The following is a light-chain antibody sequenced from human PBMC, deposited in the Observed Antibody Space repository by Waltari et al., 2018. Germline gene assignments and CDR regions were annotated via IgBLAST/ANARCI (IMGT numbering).Light chain of an antibody. Sequence: QSVVTQPPSASGTPGQRVTIPCSGSSSNLGSNFVFWYQQLPGATPKVLIFRNDRRPAGVPDRFSGSKSGTSASLDISGLRSEDEANYYCATWDGSLSAVVFGGGTKLTVL. CDR1: SSNLGSNF. CDR2: RND. J-gene: IGLJ2*01. CDR3: ATWDGSLSAVV. V-gene: IGLV1-47*01.